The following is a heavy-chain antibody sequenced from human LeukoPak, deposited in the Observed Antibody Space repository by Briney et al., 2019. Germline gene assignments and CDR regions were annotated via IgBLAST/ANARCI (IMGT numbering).Heavy chain of an antibody. V-gene: IGHV3-11*01. CDR3: ARREMKPETGGWFDP. J-gene: IGHJ5*02. CDR1: GFTFRNYY. CDR2: IDSRGSSI. Sequence: GGSLRLSCAASGFTFRNYYMSWIRLAPGKGLEWVSYIDSRGSSIYYADSVKGRFTISRDNSKNTLYLQMNSLRAEDTAVYYCARREMKPETGGWFDPWGQGTLVTVSS. D-gene: IGHD1-14*01.